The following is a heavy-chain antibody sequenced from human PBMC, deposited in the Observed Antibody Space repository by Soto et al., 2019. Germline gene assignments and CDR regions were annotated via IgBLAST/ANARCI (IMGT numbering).Heavy chain of an antibody. V-gene: IGHV4-31*03. Sequence: QVQLQESGPGLVKPSQTLSLTCTVSGDSVSSSSYYWSWLRQHPGKGLEWIGYIHHSGTTYYNPSLKSRITLSVATSKNQSSLRLSSVTAADTAVYYCASGLGYKAWGQGTLVTVSS. CDR2: IHHSGTT. D-gene: IGHD5-12*01. CDR3: ASGLGYKA. CDR1: GDSVSSSSYY. J-gene: IGHJ5*02.